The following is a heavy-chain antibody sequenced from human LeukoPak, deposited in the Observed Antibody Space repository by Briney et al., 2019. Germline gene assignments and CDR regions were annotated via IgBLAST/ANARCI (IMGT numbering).Heavy chain of an antibody. D-gene: IGHD3-9*01. CDR1: GGSISSYY. CDR3: ARGRLGVTGALFNWFDP. CDR2: IYYSGST. Sequence: PSETLSLTCTISGGSISSYYWSWIRQPPGRGLEWIGYIYYSGSTNYNPSLKSRVTISVDTSKNPFSLKLRSVTAADTAVYYCARGRLGVTGALFNWFDPWGQGTLVTVSP. V-gene: IGHV4-59*01. J-gene: IGHJ5*02.